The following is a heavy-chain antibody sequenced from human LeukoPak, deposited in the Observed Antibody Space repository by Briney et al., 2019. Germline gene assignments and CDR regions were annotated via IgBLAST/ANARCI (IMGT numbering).Heavy chain of an antibody. V-gene: IGHV3-23*01. CDR1: GFTFSSYG. CDR2: ISGSGGST. D-gene: IGHD3-9*01. CDR3: AKVSLRYFDWSSNFDY. Sequence: GGSLRLTCAASGFTFSSYGMSWVRQAPGKGLEWVSAISGSGGSTYHADSVKGRFTISRDNSKNTLYLQMNSLRAEDTAVYYCAKVSLRYFDWSSNFDYWGQGTLVTVSS. J-gene: IGHJ4*02.